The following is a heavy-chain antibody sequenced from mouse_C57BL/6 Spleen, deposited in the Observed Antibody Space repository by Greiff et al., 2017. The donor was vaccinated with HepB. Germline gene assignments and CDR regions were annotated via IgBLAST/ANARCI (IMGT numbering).Heavy chain of an antibody. CDR1: GFTFSSYG. CDR2: ISSGGSYT. CDR3: ARRDSNYYFDY. Sequence: EVQRVESGGDLVKPGGSLKLSCAASGFTFSSYGMSWVRQTPDKRLEWVATISSGGSYTYYPDSVKGRFTISRDNAKNTLYLQMSSLKSEDTAMYYCARRDSNYYFDYWGQGTTLTVSS. V-gene: IGHV5-6*01. D-gene: IGHD2-5*01. J-gene: IGHJ2*01.